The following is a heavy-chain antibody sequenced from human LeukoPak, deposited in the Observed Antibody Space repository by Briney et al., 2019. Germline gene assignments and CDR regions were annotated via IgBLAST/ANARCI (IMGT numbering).Heavy chain of an antibody. D-gene: IGHD3-22*01. CDR2: INYNGTT. CDR3: ARPEITMIGVGGAFDI. V-gene: IGHV4-39*01. CDR1: GGSISSSSFY. J-gene: IGHJ3*02. Sequence: SETLSLTCTVSGGSISSSSFYWGWIRQPPGKGLEWVGSINYNGTTHYKPSLKSRVTMSVDTSKNQFSLKLSAVTTADTAVYYCARPEITMIGVGGAFDIWGQGTMITVSS.